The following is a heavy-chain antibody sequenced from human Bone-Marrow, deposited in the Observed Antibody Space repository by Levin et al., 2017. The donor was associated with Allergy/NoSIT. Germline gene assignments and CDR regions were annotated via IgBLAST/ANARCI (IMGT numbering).Heavy chain of an antibody. CDR2: IYTTGST. CDR3: ARDRLASLYYYSMDV. CDR1: GGSISSGRYY. J-gene: IGHJ6*03. Sequence: KPSETLSLTCPVSGGSISSGRYYFTWVRQSAGKGLEWIGRIYTTGSTNYNPSLESRVTISRDTFKKEVYLTLSSVTAADTAVYYCARDRLASLYYYSMDVWGRGTTVSVSS. V-gene: IGHV4-61*02.